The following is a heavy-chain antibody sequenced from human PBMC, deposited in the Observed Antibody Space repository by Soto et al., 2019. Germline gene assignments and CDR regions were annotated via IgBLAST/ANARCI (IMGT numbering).Heavy chain of an antibody. V-gene: IGHV3-23*01. D-gene: IGHD3-10*01. CDR2: ISGSGGST. J-gene: IGHJ3*02. CDR1: GFTFSSYA. Sequence: GGSLRLSCAASGFTFSSYAMSWVRQAPGKGLEWVSAISGSGGSTYYADSVKGRFTISRDNSKNTLYLQMNSLGAEDTAVYYCAKDRLLWFGELLTTVIDAFDIWGQGTMVTVSS. CDR3: AKDRLLWFGELLTTVIDAFDI.